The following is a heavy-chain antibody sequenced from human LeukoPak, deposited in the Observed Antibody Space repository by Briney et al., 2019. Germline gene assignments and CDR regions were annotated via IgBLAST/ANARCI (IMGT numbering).Heavy chain of an antibody. J-gene: IGHJ4*02. CDR1: GYTFTGYY. Sequence: ASVKVSCKASGYTFTGYYMNWGRQAPGQGLEWMGWINPNRGGTNYAQKFQGRVTMTRDTSISTAYMELSRLRSDDTAVYYCARGKTVTTPSDFDYWGQGTLVTVSS. V-gene: IGHV1-2*02. CDR2: INPNRGGT. CDR3: ARGKTVTTPSDFDY. D-gene: IGHD4-17*01.